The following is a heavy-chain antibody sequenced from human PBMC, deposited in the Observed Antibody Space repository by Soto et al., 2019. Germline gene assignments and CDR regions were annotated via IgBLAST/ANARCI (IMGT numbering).Heavy chain of an antibody. CDR2: IYYSGST. D-gene: IGHD1-26*01. Sequence: SETLSLTCTVSGGSISSGGYYWSWIRQHPGKGLEWIGYIYYSGSTYYNPSLKSRVTISVDTSKNQFSLKLSSVTAADTAVYYCARGVGATDAFDIWGQGTMVTVSS. J-gene: IGHJ3*02. CDR1: GGSISSGGYY. V-gene: IGHV4-31*03. CDR3: ARGVGATDAFDI.